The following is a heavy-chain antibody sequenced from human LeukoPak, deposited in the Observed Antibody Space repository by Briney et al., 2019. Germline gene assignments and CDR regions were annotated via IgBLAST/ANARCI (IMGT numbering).Heavy chain of an antibody. CDR1: GGSFSSSDYY. Sequence: PSETLSLTCTVSGGSFSSSDYYWGWIRQPPGKGLEWIGSIYYSGTTYYNPSLKRRVTISVDTSKNQFSLKLSSVTAADTAVYYCARVPTVTFFDYWGQGTLVTVSS. V-gene: IGHV4-39*01. D-gene: IGHD4-17*01. CDR3: ARVPTVTFFDY. CDR2: IYYSGTT. J-gene: IGHJ4*02.